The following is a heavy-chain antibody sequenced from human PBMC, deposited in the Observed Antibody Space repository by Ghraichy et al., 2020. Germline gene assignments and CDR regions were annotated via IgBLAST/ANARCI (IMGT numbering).Heavy chain of an antibody. CDR3: ARGSSGYYRYFDY. Sequence: SETLSLTCTVSGGSISSYDWSWIRQPPGKGLEWIGYSYYSGSTNYNPSLKSRVTISLDTSKNQFSLKLSSVTAADTAVYYCARGSSGYYRYFDYWGQGTLVTVSS. D-gene: IGHD3-22*01. V-gene: IGHV4-59*08. J-gene: IGHJ4*02. CDR2: SYYSGST. CDR1: GGSISSYD.